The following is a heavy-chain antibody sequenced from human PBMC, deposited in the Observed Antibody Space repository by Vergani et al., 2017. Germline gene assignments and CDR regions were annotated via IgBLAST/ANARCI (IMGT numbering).Heavy chain of an antibody. D-gene: IGHD5-24*01. V-gene: IGHV3-7*01. CDR3: ARTVEMSTIFDY. J-gene: IGHJ4*02. Sequence: EVQLVESGGGLVQPGGSLRLSCAASGFTFSSYWMSWVRQAPGQGLEWVANIKQDGSEKYYVDSVKSRFTISRDNAKNSLYLQMNSLGAEDTAVYCCARTVEMSTIFDYWGQGTLVTVSS. CDR1: GFTFSSYW. CDR2: IKQDGSEK.